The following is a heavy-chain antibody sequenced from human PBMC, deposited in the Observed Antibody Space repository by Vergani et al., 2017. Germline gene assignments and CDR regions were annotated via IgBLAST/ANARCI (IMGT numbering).Heavy chain of an antibody. CDR3: ARGDYGILTGYRY. J-gene: IGHJ4*02. Sequence: QVQLVQSGDEVKKSGASVKVSCKTSGYTFSNYYMHWVRQAPGQGLEWMGIINPSGGHTNYAQKFQGRVTMTRDTSTSTVYMELSSLRSEDTAIYYCARGDYGILTGYRYWGQGTLVTVSA. CDR1: GYTFSNYY. CDR2: INPSGGHT. V-gene: IGHV1-46*03. D-gene: IGHD3-9*01.